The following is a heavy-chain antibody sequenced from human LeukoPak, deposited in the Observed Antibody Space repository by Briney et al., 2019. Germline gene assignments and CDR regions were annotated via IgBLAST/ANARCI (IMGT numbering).Heavy chain of an antibody. CDR1: GYTFTSYG. CDR2: ISAYNGNT. D-gene: IGHD3-22*01. CDR3: ARPNTYENYYDSSGYAFDI. V-gene: IGHV1-18*01. J-gene: IGHJ3*02. Sequence: GASVKVSCKASGYTFTSYGISWVRQAPGQGLEWMGWISAYNGNTNYAQKLQGRVTMTTDTSTSAAYMELRSLRSDDTAVYYCARPNTYENYYDSSGYAFDIWGQGTMVTVSS.